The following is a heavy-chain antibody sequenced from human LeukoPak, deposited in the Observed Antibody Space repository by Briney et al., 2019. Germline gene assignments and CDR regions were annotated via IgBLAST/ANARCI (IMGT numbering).Heavy chain of an antibody. D-gene: IGHD6-13*01. Sequence: ASVKVSCKASGYTFTSYGISWVRQAPGQGLEWMGGFDPEDGETIYAQKFQGRVTMTEDTSTDTAYMELSSLRSEDTAVYYCATGIVAVGWGQGTLVTVSS. CDR2: FDPEDGET. J-gene: IGHJ4*02. CDR1: GYTFTSYG. V-gene: IGHV1-24*01. CDR3: ATGIVAVG.